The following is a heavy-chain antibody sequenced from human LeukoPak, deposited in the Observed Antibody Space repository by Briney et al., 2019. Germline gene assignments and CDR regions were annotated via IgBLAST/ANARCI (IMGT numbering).Heavy chain of an antibody. CDR1: GGPISSGSYY. CDR2: IYYSGTT. V-gene: IGHV4-39*07. J-gene: IGHJ4*02. CDR3: ARDGDGYNYGYFDY. Sequence: SETLSLTCTVSGGPISSGSYYWVWIRQPPGKGLEWIGTIYYSGTTYYNPSLKSRVTISVDTSKNQFSLRLSSVTAADTAVYYCARDGDGYNYGYFDYWGQGTLVTVSS. D-gene: IGHD5-24*01.